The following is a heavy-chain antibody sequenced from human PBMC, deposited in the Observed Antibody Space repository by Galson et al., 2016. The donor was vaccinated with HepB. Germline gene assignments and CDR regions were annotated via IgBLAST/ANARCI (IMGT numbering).Heavy chain of an antibody. D-gene: IGHD2/OR15-2a*01. Sequence: SETLSLTCTVSGGSISSDYWGWTRQPPGKGLEWIGYIYYDGGNTYYNPSLKSRITVSVDTSKNQFSLNLRSVTAADTAMYFCATGYYLPHYWGPGTLVTVSS. CDR3: ATGYYLPHY. J-gene: IGHJ4*02. V-gene: IGHV4-59*08. CDR1: GGSISSDY. CDR2: IYYDGGNT.